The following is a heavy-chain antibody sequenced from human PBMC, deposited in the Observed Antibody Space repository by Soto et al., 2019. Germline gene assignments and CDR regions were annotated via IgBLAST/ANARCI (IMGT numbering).Heavy chain of an antibody. CDR1: GYNFNRYW. CDR2: IYPGDSDT. V-gene: IGHV5-51*01. D-gene: IGHD6-13*01. CDR3: ARSLVNGTYEAFNI. Sequence: PGESLKISCKGSGYNFNRYWIAWLRQQPEKGLEWMGVIYPGDSDTRYSPSLQGQVNISADKSSSAAYLQWSSLQDSDTATYYCARSLVNGTYEAFNIWGQGTMVTVSS. J-gene: IGHJ3*02.